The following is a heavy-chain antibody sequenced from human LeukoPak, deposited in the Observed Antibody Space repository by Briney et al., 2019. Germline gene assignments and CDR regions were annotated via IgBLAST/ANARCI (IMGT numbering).Heavy chain of an antibody. J-gene: IGHJ4*02. D-gene: IGHD2-21*01. Sequence: GGSLRLSCAASGFTFSSSTMNRVRQAPGKGLEWVASINSRSSSMHYADSVEGRFTISRDNAKNSLYLQMNSLRAEDTAVYYCLRGDVRDYWGQGTLVTVSS. CDR2: INSRSSSM. V-gene: IGHV3-21*01. CDR3: LRGDVRDY. CDR1: GFTFSSST.